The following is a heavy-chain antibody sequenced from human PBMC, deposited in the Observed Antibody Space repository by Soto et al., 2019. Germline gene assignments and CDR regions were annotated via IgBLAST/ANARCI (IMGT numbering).Heavy chain of an antibody. V-gene: IGHV3-30*03. Sequence: QVQLVESGGGVVQPGRSLRLSCAASGFTFSSYGMHWVRQAPGKGLEWVAVISYDGSNKYYADSVKGRFTISRDNSKNTLYLQMNSLRAEDTAVYYCARDVRMDVWGQGTTVTVSS. J-gene: IGHJ6*02. CDR1: GFTFSSYG. CDR3: ARDVRMDV. CDR2: ISYDGSNK. D-gene: IGHD3-10*02.